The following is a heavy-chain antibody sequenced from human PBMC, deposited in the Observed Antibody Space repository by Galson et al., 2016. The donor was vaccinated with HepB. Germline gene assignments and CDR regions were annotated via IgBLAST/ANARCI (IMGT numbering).Heavy chain of an antibody. CDR2: IYPGDSDT. D-gene: IGHD6-13*01. J-gene: IGHJ4*02. CDR3: ARGQSSSWYKNSLDY. V-gene: IGHV5-51*01. Sequence: QSGAEVKKPGESLKISCKASGYSFISYWIGWVRQMPGEGLEWMGIIYPGDSDTRYSPSFEGQVTISADKSISTAYLQWSSLKASDTAMYYCARGQSSSWYKNSLDYWGQGTLVTVSS. CDR1: GYSFISYW.